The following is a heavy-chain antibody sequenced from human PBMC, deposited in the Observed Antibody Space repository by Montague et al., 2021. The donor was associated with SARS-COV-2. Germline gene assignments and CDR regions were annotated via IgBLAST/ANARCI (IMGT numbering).Heavy chain of an antibody. CDR1: GFTFSSYW. J-gene: IGHJ6*02. Sequence: PLRLSCAASGFTFSSYWMSWVRQAPGKGLEWVANIKQDGSEKYYXDSVKGRFTISRDNAKNSLYLQMNSLRAEDTAVYYCARDTYYYGSGSYYYGMDVWGQGTTVTVSS. CDR3: ARDTYYYGSGSYYYGMDV. CDR2: IKQDGSEK. D-gene: IGHD3-10*01. V-gene: IGHV3-7*01.